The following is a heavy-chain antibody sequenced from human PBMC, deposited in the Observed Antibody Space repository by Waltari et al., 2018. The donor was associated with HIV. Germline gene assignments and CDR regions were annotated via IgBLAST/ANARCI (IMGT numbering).Heavy chain of an antibody. CDR1: EYTFTRFD. Sequence: QVQLVQSGAEVKQPGASLKVSCKASEYTFTRFDINWVRQATGQGLEWMGWMNPKSGKRDYAQKFQGRLTLTRDTSTSTAYMELSSLKSDDTAVYYCARVGWEPLGMDIWGQGTTVTVSS. CDR3: ARVGWEPLGMDI. D-gene: IGHD1-1*01. V-gene: IGHV1-8*01. J-gene: IGHJ6*02. CDR2: MNPKSGKR.